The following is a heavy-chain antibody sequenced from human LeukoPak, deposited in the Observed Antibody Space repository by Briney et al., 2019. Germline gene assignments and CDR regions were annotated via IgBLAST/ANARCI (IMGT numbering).Heavy chain of an antibody. Sequence: SETLSLTCLVSGGSINTNYWSWVRQPPGEGLEWGGCIYYSGSTNYNPPLKSRVTMSVDTSTNQFSLKLSSVTAADTAVYYCARDGALPNCSGGSCYSYWGQGTLVTVSS. CDR2: IYYSGST. D-gene: IGHD2-15*01. J-gene: IGHJ4*02. CDR3: ARDGALPNCSGGSCYSY. V-gene: IGHV4-59*01. CDR1: GGSINTNY.